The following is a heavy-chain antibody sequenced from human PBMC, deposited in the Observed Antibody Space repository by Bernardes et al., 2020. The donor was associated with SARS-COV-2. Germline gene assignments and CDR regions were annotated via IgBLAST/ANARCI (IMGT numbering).Heavy chain of an antibody. Sequence: SETLSLTRAVYGGSFSGYWSWIRQPPGKGLEWIGEINHSGGTKYNPSLKSRVSISVDTSKNQFSLRLNSVTAADTAVYYCTRHGGRHFDFWDQGTLVTVSS. J-gene: IGHJ4*02. CDR1: GGSFSGY. D-gene: IGHD2-15*01. CDR3: TRHGGRHFDF. CDR2: INHSGGT. V-gene: IGHV4-34*01.